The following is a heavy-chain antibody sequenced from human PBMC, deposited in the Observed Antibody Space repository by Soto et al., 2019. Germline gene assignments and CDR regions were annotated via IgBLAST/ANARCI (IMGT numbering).Heavy chain of an antibody. V-gene: IGHV4-4*02. CDR2: IYHSGST. J-gene: IGHJ3*02. D-gene: IGHD3-9*01. Sequence: SETLSLTCAVSSGSISSSNWWSWVRQPPGKGLEWIGEIYHSGSTNYNPSLKSRVTISVDKSKNQFSLKLSSVTAADTAVYYCARAKYRSYYEILTGYLGLGDFDSWGQGTMVNVSS. CDR1: SGSISSSNW. CDR3: ARAKYRSYYEILTGYLGLGDFDS.